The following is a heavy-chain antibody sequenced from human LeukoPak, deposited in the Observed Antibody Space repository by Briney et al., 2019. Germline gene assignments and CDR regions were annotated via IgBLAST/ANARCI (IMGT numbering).Heavy chain of an antibody. CDR3: ARAERKYGSGSYFALDI. V-gene: IGHV4-30-4*08. D-gene: IGHD3-10*01. J-gene: IGHJ3*02. CDR2: IYYSGSI. CDR1: GGSISSGDYY. Sequence: PSETLSLTCTVSGGSISSGDYYSSWIRQPPGKGLEWIGYIYYSGSIYYNPSLNSRVTISVDTSKTQFSLKLSSVTAADTAVYYCARAERKYGSGSYFALDIWGQGTMVTVSS.